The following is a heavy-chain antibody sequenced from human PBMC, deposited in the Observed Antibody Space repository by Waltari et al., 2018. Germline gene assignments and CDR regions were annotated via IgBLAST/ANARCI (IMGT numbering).Heavy chain of an antibody. V-gene: IGHV1-2*02. CDR1: GYTFTGYF. Sequence: QVQLVQSGAEVKKPGASVTVSCKASGYTFTGYFMHWVRQAPGQGLEWGGWIKPRRGGTNYAQKVQGRVTMTRDTSPSTAYMELSSLTSDDTAVYYCARDSRGRIAISDWGQGTLVTVSS. D-gene: IGHD3-16*01. CDR2: IKPRRGGT. CDR3: ARDSRGRIAISD. J-gene: IGHJ4*02.